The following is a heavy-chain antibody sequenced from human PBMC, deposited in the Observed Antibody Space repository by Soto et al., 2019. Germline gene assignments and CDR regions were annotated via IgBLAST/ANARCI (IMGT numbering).Heavy chain of an antibody. D-gene: IGHD7-27*01. J-gene: IGHJ3*02. Sequence: SETLSLTCTVSGGSISSYYWSWIRQPPGKGLEWIGYIYYSGSTNYNPSLKSRVTISVDTSKNQFSLKLSSVTAADTAVYYCARDRTGDEENDAFDIWGQGTMVTVSS. CDR2: IYYSGST. V-gene: IGHV4-59*01. CDR3: ARDRTGDEENDAFDI. CDR1: GGSISSYY.